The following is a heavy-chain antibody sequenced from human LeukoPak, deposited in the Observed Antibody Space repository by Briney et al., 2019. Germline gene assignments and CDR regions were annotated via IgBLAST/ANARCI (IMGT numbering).Heavy chain of an antibody. CDR1: GDSISSSNSY. CDR3: ARDGLKYYYGSGSANYFDY. CDR2: IYYSGNT. Sequence: SETLSLTCTVSGDSISSSNSYWGWILQPPGEGLEWIGSIYYSGNTYYNTSLKSRVTISVDTSKNHFSLRLNSVTAADTAVYYCARDGLKYYYGSGSANYFDYWGQGTLVTVSS. V-gene: IGHV4-39*02. J-gene: IGHJ4*02. D-gene: IGHD3-10*01.